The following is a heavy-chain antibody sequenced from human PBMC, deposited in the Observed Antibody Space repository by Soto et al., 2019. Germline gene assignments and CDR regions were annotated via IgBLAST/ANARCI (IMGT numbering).Heavy chain of an antibody. D-gene: IGHD5-12*01. J-gene: IGHJ6*02. CDR1: GYTFTSYA. V-gene: IGHV1-3*01. CDR3: ARGLRDGYGGNYYYAMDV. CDR2: INAGNGNT. Sequence: GASVKVSCKASGYTFTSYAMHWVRQAPGQRLEWMGWINAGNGNTKYSQKFQGRVTITSDTSASTAYMELSSLRSEDTAVYYCARGLRDGYGGNYYYAMDVWGQGTTVTVSS.